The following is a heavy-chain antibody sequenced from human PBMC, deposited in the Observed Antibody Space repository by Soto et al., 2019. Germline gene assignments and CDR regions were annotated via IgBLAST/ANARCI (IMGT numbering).Heavy chain of an antibody. CDR3: VRGGGGGLFEH. J-gene: IGHJ4*02. Sequence: GGSLRLSCPTSGFPFSDYYMSWMRQAPGKGLEWLSHISPKSTYRNYADSVKGRFTISRDNTKSSLFLQMNSLGVEDTAVYYCVRGGGGGLFEHWGQGVLVTVYS. CDR2: ISPKSTYR. D-gene: IGHD2-21*01. V-gene: IGHV3-11*06. CDR1: GFPFSDYY.